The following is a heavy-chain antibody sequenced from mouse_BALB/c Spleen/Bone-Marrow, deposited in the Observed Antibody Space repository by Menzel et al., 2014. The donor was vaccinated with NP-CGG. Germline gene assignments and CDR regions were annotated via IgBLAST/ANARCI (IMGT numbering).Heavy chain of an antibody. CDR1: GYTFTNHH. D-gene: IGHD2-10*02. CDR3: ATEVSGIYYAMDY. V-gene: IGHV1S45*01. J-gene: IGHJ4*01. Sequence: VQLKESGAELVRPGASVKISCKAFGYTFTNHHINWVKQRPGQGLDWIGYINPYNDYTSYNQKFKGKATLTVDKSSSPAYMELSSQTSEDSAVYYCATEVSGIYYAMDYWSQGTSVTVSS. CDR2: INPYNDYT.